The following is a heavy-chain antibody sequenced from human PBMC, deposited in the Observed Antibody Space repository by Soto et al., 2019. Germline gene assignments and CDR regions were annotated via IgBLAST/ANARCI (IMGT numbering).Heavy chain of an antibody. V-gene: IGHV3-23*01. CDR1: GFSFSAYA. D-gene: IGHD3-16*01. CDR3: VKERIELWLIDY. CDR2: ISGSGRLT. Sequence: DVQLLESGGGLAQPGESLRLSCVASGFSFSAYAMSWVRQSPGKGFEWVSTISGSGRLTNYADSVKGRFTTSKDTSTNTLYLHMSSLTDDDTALYYCVKERIELWLIDYWGQGTLVTVSS. J-gene: IGHJ4*02.